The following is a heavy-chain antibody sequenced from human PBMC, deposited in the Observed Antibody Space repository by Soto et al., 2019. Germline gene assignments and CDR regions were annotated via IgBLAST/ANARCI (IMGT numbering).Heavy chain of an antibody. J-gene: IGHJ4*02. CDR3: ARGPDYYDSSGYYLPLFDY. CDR1: GGTFSSYA. D-gene: IGHD3-22*01. CDR2: IIPIFGTA. V-gene: IGHV1-69*13. Sequence: SVKVSCKASGGTFSSYAISWVRQAPGQGLEWMGGIIPIFGTANYAQKFQGRVTITADESTSTAYMELSSLRSEDTAVYYCARGPDYYDSSGYYLPLFDYWGQGTLVTVSS.